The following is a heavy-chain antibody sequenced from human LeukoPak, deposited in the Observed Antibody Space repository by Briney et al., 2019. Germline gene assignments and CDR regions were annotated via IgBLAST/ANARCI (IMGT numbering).Heavy chain of an antibody. Sequence: SETLSLTCAVSGGSISSGGYSWSWIRQPPGKGLEWIGYIYYSGSTYYNPSLKSRVTISVDTSKNQFSLKLSSVTAADTAVYYCARDREDDSSGYYYYYYYMDVWGKGTTVTVSS. CDR3: ARDREDDSSGYYYYYYYMDV. CDR2: IYYSGST. D-gene: IGHD3-22*01. CDR1: GGSISSGGYS. J-gene: IGHJ6*03. V-gene: IGHV4-30-4*07.